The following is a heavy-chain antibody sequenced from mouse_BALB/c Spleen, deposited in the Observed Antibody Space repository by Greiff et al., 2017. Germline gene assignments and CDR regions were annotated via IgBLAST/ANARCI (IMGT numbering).Heavy chain of an antibody. D-gene: IGHD1-1*01. CDR3: ARRVFPTVVANDAMDY. V-gene: IGHV5-6*02. CDR1: GFTFSSYG. CDR2: ISSGGSYT. J-gene: IGHJ4*01. Sequence: EVMLVESGGDLVKPGGSLQLSCAASGFTFSSYGMSWVRQTPDKRLEWVATISSGGSYTYYPDSVKGRFTISRDNAKNTLYLQMSSLKSEDTAMYYCARRVFPTVVANDAMDYWGQGTSVTVSS.